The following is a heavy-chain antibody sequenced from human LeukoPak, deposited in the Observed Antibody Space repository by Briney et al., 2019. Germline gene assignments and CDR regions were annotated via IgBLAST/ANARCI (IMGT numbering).Heavy chain of an antibody. CDR2: IYHGGNT. CDR1: GDSISSSYYY. Sequence: SETLSLPCTVSGDSISSSYYYWGWIRQPPGKGLEWIGSIYHGGNTYYNPSLKSRVTISVDTSKNQFSLKLSSVTAADTAVYYCARLSYFWAQGTLVTVSS. J-gene: IGHJ4*02. CDR3: ARLSYF. V-gene: IGHV4-39*01.